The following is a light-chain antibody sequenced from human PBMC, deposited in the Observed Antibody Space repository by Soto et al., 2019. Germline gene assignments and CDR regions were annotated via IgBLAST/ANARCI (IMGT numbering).Light chain of an antibody. V-gene: IGLV2-14*01. Sequence: QSVLTQPASVSGSPGQSITISCTGTSSDVGGYNYVSWYQQYPGKAPKLMIYDVSNRPSGVSNRFSGSKSGNTASLTISGLQAEDEADYYCTSYTSTSTRLFGTGTKLTVL. J-gene: IGLJ1*01. CDR2: DVS. CDR1: SSDVGGYNY. CDR3: TSYTSTSTRL.